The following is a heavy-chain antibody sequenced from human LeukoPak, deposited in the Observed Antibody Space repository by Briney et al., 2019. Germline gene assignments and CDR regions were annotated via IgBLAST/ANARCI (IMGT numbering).Heavy chain of an antibody. V-gene: IGHV4-59*01. CDR1: GGSISSYY. Sequence: SETLSLTCTVSGGSISSYYWSWIRQPPGKGLEWIGYSYYSGITNYNPSLKSRVTISVDTSKNQFSLKLSSVTAADTAVYYCARSPIPAAMPDAFDIWGQGTMVTVSS. J-gene: IGHJ3*02. CDR2: SYYSGIT. CDR3: ARSPIPAAMPDAFDI. D-gene: IGHD2-2*01.